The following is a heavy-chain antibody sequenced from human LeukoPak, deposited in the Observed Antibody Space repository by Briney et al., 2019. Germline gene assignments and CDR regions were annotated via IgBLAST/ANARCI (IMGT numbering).Heavy chain of an antibody. CDR3: ARDPGWGALDH. J-gene: IGHJ4*02. V-gene: IGHV3-7*01. Sequence: GGSLRLSCAASGFTFSSYAMSWVRQAPGKGLEWVAIINQDGSRKSSADSVKGRFTISRDNAKNLLYLQMNSLRAEDTAVYYCARDPGWGALDHWGQGTLVTVSS. CDR2: INQDGSRK. CDR1: GFTFSSYA. D-gene: IGHD3-16*01.